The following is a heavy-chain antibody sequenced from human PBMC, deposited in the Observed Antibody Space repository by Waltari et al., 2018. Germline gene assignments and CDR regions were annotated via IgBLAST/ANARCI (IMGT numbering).Heavy chain of an antibody. V-gene: IGHV3-49*03. Sequence: EVQLVVSGGGLVQPVRSLRLACTASGFIFGDYAMSWFRQAPGKGRGGVGFIRSKAYGGTPEYGASVRGRFTISRDDSKGTAYLQMSSLRTEDTALYYCARDGLTVGYGSWFDPWGQGTLVTVSS. CDR1: GFIFGDYA. J-gene: IGHJ5*02. CDR2: IRSKAYGGTP. D-gene: IGHD4-17*01. CDR3: ARDGLTVGYGSWFDP.